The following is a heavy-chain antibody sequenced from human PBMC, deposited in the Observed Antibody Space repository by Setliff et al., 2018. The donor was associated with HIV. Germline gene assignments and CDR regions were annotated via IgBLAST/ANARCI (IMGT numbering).Heavy chain of an antibody. V-gene: IGHV4-59*12. CDR1: DGSFSSDY. D-gene: IGHD2-21*02. CDR2: IYYSGST. J-gene: IGHJ6*03. CDR3: TRDLWGDDYYYNNMDV. Sequence: SETLSLTCTVSDGSFSSDYWTWIRQTPGKGLEWVGYIYYSGSTKYNPSLKSRVTMSVDTSKNQFSLKVTSVTAADTAVYYCTRDLWGDDYYYNNMDVWGKGTTVTVSS.